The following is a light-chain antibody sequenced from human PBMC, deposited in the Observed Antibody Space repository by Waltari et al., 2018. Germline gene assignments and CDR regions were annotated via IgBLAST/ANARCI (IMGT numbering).Light chain of an antibody. CDR1: QGISSY. J-gene: IGKJ1*01. V-gene: IGKV1-8*01. Sequence: AIRVTQSPSSLSASTGDRVTITCRASQGISSYLAWYQQKPGKAPKLLIYAASTLQSGVPSRVSGSGSGTDFTLTISCLQSDDFANYYCQQYYSYPRTFGQGTKVEIK. CDR2: AAS. CDR3: QQYYSYPRT.